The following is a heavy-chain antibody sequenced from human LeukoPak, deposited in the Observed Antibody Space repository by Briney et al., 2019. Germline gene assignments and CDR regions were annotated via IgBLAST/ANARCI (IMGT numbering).Heavy chain of an antibody. CDR2: ISYSGST. Sequence: SETLSLTCTVSGGSISSSSYYWGWIRQPPGKGLEWIGTISYSGSTYYNSSLKSRVTISVDTSKNQFSLKVTSVTAADTAVYYCARGVWGVAAVGTIDYWGQGTLVTVSS. J-gene: IGHJ4*02. D-gene: IGHD6-25*01. CDR1: GGSISSSSYY. CDR3: ARGVWGVAAVGTIDY. V-gene: IGHV4-39*07.